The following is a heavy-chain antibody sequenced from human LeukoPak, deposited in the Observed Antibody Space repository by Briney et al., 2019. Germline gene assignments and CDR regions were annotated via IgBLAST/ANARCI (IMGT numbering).Heavy chain of an antibody. Sequence: SETLSLTCTVSGTSISGGYWSWIRQPPGKGLEWIGYVYFTGNTNYNPSLKSRVTISMDTSNNQISLTVTSVTAADTAVYYCARHPFSSPFDFWGQGTLVAVSS. CDR1: GTSISGGY. D-gene: IGHD2/OR15-2a*01. CDR2: VYFTGNT. V-gene: IGHV4-59*08. CDR3: ARHPFSSPFDF. J-gene: IGHJ4*02.